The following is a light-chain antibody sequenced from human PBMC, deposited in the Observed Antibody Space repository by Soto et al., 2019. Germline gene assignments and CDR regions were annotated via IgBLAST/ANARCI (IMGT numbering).Light chain of an antibody. CDR1: QTISNW. CDR2: DAS. CDR3: QKYNTYTWK. Sequence: DIQMTHSPSTLSASVLYIVTITFRSSQTISNWLAWYQQKPGKAPKLLIYDASTLESGVPSRFSGSGSGTEFTLTISTLQPDDFATYYCQKYNTYTWKFGQGTKVDIK. J-gene: IGKJ1*01. V-gene: IGKV1-5*01.